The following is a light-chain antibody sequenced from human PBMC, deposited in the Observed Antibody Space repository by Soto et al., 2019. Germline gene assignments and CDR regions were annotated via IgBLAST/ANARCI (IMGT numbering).Light chain of an antibody. CDR3: LQDYDYPRT. CDR1: QGIRTE. Sequence: ATQMTQSPSSLSASVGDRVTIACRASQGIRTELGWYQQKAGEAPKLLIYAASTLQSGVPPRFSGSGSGTDFTXTXXXXXXXXXXXXXCLQDYDYPRTFGQGTKVEMK. V-gene: IGKV1-6*01. J-gene: IGKJ1*01. CDR2: AAS.